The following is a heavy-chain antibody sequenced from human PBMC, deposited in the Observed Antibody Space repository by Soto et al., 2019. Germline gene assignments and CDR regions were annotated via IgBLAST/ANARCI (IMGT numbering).Heavy chain of an antibody. CDR1: GFTFSSYS. CDR2: ISSSSSYI. D-gene: IGHD3-9*01. J-gene: IGHJ6*02. Sequence: PVGSLRLSCAASGFTFSSYSMNWVRQAPGKGLEWVSSISSSSSYIYYADSVKGRFTISRDNAKNSLYLQMNSLRAEDTAVYYCATLTGAYYYGMDVWGQGTTVTVSS. CDR3: ATLTGAYYYGMDV. V-gene: IGHV3-21*01.